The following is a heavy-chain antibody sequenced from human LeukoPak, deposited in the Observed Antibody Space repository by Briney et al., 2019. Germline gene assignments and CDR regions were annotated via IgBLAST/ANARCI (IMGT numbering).Heavy chain of an antibody. V-gene: IGHV3-23*01. Sequence: GGSLRLSCTASGFTFSSYAMTWVRQAPGKGLEWVSSISGSGAKTYYADSVKVRITISRDNSKNTLYLQMDSLRAGDTALYYCAKDRQDVVVTAIRFDSWGQGTLVTVSS. D-gene: IGHD2-21*02. J-gene: IGHJ4*02. CDR1: GFTFSSYA. CDR2: ISGSGAKT. CDR3: AKDRQDVVVTAIRFDS.